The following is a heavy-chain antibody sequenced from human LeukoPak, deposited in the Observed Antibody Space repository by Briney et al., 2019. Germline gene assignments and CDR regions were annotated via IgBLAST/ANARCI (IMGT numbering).Heavy chain of an antibody. J-gene: IGHJ3*01. Sequence: ASVKVSCKASGYTFTSYAITWVRQAPCQGLEWVGWISSYNCNTHYAQKLQGRVTMTIDTSNSKAYMELRRLRSDDAAVYFCSRVNLSEIVVLDVWGKGTMVTVSS. CDR1: GYTFTSYA. D-gene: IGHD2-15*01. CDR2: ISSYNCNT. CDR3: SRVNLSEIVVLDV. V-gene: IGHV1-18*01.